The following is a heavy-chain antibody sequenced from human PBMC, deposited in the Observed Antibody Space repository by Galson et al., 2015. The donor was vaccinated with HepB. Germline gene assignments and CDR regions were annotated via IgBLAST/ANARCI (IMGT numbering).Heavy chain of an antibody. J-gene: IGHJ6*04. D-gene: IGHD3-3*01. Sequence: SLRLSCAASGFTFSSYWMHWVRQAPGKGLVWVSRINSDGSSTSYADSVKGRFTISRDNAKNSLYLQMNSLRAEDTAVYYCARTTEWLLLDVWGKGTTVTVSS. CDR1: GFTFSSYW. CDR3: ARTTEWLLLDV. CDR2: INSDGSST. V-gene: IGHV3-74*01.